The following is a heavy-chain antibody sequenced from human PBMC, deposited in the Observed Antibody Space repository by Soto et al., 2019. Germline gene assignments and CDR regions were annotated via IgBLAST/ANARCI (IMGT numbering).Heavy chain of an antibody. CDR2: ISSTGNTI. V-gene: IGHV3-48*02. D-gene: IGHD3-3*02. CDR3: ARLFISSRSFDY. Sequence: EVQLLESGGDLVQPGGSLRLSCAASGFTFDKYSMNWVRQVPGKGLEWISYISSTGNTINYADSVRGRFTISRDNVANLLYIHMDTLRDDDTAVYYSARLFISSRSFDYWGQGTPVTVSS. J-gene: IGHJ4*02. CDR1: GFTFDKYS.